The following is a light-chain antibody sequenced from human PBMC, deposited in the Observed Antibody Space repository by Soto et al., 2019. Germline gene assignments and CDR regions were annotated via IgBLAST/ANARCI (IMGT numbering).Light chain of an antibody. J-gene: IGKJ4*01. Sequence: EIVLTQSPATLSLSPGERATLSCRASQNIGSNLSWYRQTRGQAPRLLIYAASNRATGIPARFSGSGSGTELTLTISSLEPEDFAVYYCQQRGNWPTLTFGGGTKVEIK. CDR3: QQRGNWPTLT. V-gene: IGKV3-11*01. CDR2: AAS. CDR1: QNIGSN.